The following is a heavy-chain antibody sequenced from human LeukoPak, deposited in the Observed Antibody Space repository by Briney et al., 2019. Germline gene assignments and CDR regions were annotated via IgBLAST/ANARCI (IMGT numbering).Heavy chain of an antibody. D-gene: IGHD2-21*02. CDR3: ARGPLCGGDCYSGILGISTPPSRFDY. V-gene: IGHV1-18*01. J-gene: IGHJ4*02. CDR2: ISAYNGNT. CDR1: GYTFTSYG. Sequence: EASVKVSCKASGYTFTSYGISWVRQAPGQGLEWMGWISAYNGNTNYAQKLQGRVTMTTDTSTSTAYMELRSLRSDDTAVYYCARGPLCGGDCYSGILGISTPPSRFDYWGQGTLVTVSS.